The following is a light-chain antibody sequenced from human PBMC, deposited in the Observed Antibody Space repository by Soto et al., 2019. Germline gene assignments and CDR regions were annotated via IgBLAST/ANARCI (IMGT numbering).Light chain of an antibody. CDR2: GAS. CDR3: QQYGTSPSWT. V-gene: IGKV3-20*01. Sequence: ETVLTQSPGTLSLSPGERATLSCRASQSVSSDTLAWYQQKPGQAPRLLLYGASTRATGIPDRFSGSGSGTDFTLTVSRLEHDDVAVYYCQQYGTSPSWTFGQGTKVEIK. J-gene: IGKJ1*01. CDR1: QSVSSDT.